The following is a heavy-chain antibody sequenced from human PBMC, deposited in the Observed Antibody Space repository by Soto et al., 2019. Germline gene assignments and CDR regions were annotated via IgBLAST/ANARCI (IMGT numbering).Heavy chain of an antibody. CDR3: AKQGIEVAGTDYFDY. V-gene: IGHV3-30*18. D-gene: IGHD6-19*01. CDR1: GFSFGDYY. CDR2: ISHDGTNA. J-gene: IGHJ4*02. Sequence: QVQLEESGGGLVKPGGSLRLSCAASGFSFGDYYMNWIRQAPGKGLEWVAVISHDGTNAYYADAVNGRFTISRDNAKNTVYLQMNRLRGEDTAVYYCAKQGIEVAGTDYFDYWGQGALVTVAS.